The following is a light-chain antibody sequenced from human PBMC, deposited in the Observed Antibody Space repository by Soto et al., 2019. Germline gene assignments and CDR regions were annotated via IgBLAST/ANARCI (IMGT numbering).Light chain of an antibody. CDR1: QSISSW. CDR3: QQYNRWYT. Sequence: DIQMTQSPSTLSASVGDRVTITCRASQSISSWLAWFQQKPGKAPKLLIYKASTLESGVPSRFSGSGSGTEFTLTITNLQPDDFATYYCQQYNRWYTFGQGTRLEIK. CDR2: KAS. J-gene: IGKJ5*01. V-gene: IGKV1-5*03.